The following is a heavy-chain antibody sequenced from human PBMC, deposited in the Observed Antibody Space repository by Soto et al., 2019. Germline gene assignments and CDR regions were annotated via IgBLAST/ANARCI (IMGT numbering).Heavy chain of an antibody. V-gene: IGHV3-33*01. D-gene: IGHD3-3*01. J-gene: IGHJ6*02. CDR3: ARARSYDFWSGRGLGRANSYGMDV. Sequence: QVQLVESGGGVVQPGRSLRLSCAASGFTFSSYGMHWVRQAPGKGLEWVAVIWYDGSNKYYADSVKGRFTISRDNSKNTLYLKMNSLRAEDTAVYYCARARSYDFWSGRGLGRANSYGMDVWGQGTTVTVSS. CDR2: IWYDGSNK. CDR1: GFTFSSYG.